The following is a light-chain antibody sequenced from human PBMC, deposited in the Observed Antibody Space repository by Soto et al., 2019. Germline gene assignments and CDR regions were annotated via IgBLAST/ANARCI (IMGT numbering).Light chain of an antibody. V-gene: IGKV1-5*01. CDR2: DAS. CDR1: QSISSW. J-gene: IGKJ1*01. Sequence: GDRVTITCRASQSISSWLAWYQQQPGKAPKLLIYDASSLESGVPSRFSGSGSGTEFTLTISSLQPDDFATYYRQQYNSYPSFGQGTKVDIK. CDR3: QQYNSYPS.